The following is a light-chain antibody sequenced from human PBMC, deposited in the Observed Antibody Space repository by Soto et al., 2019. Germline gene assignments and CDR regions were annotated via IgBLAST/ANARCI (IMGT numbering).Light chain of an antibody. CDR2: DAS. CDR1: QSVSSY. Sequence: ESVLTHSPATLSLSPGERATLSCRASQSVSSYLAWYQQKPGQAPRLLIYDASNRATGIPARFSGSGSGTDFTLTISSLEPEDFAVYYCLQRSNWPLFTFGPGTKVDIK. CDR3: LQRSNWPLFT. J-gene: IGKJ3*01. V-gene: IGKV3-11*01.